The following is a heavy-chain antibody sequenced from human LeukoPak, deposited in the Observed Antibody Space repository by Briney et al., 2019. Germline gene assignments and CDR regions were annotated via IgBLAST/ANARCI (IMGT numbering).Heavy chain of an antibody. D-gene: IGHD3-16*02. CDR3: ARDGDYVWGSYRFLGY. V-gene: IGHV4-34*01. Sequence: PSETLSLTCAVYGGSFSGYYWSWIRQPPGKGLEWIGEINHSGSTNYNPSLKSRVTISVDTSKNQFSLKLSSVTAADTAVYYCARDGDYVWGSYRFLGYWGQGTLVTVSS. J-gene: IGHJ4*02. CDR1: GGSFSGYY. CDR2: INHSGST.